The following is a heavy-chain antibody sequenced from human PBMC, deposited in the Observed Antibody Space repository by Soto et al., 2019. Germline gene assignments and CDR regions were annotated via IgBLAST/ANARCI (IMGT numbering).Heavy chain of an antibody. D-gene: IGHD1-26*01. CDR2: INPNSGGT. CDR3: ARDRSGSYLGTLYYFDY. CDR1: GYTFTGYY. Sequence: GSSVKVSFKSSGYTFTGYYMHWVVQAPGQGLEWMGWINPNSGGTNYAQKFQGRVTMTRDTSISTAYMELSRLRSDDTAVYYCARDRSGSYLGTLYYFDYWGQGTLVTVSS. V-gene: IGHV1-2*02. J-gene: IGHJ4*02.